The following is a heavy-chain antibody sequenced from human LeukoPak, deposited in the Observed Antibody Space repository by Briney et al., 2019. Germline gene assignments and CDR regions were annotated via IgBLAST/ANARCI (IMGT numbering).Heavy chain of an antibody. CDR1: GFTFDDYA. CDR2: ISWNSGSI. Sequence: GGSLRLSCAASGFTFDDYAMHWVRQAPGKGLEWVSGISWNSGSIGYADSVKGRFTISRDNAKNSLYLQMNSLRAEDTALYYCAKDVYGSGSWVDYWGQGTLVTVSS. J-gene: IGHJ4*02. D-gene: IGHD3-10*01. CDR3: AKDVYGSGSWVDY. V-gene: IGHV3-9*01.